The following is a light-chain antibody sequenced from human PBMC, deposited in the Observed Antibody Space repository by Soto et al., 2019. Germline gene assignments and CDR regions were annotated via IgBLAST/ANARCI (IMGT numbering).Light chain of an antibody. CDR2: EVS. CDR1: SSDVGAYKY. CDR3: YSYTTRNTWV. V-gene: IGLV2-14*01. J-gene: IGLJ3*02. Sequence: QSALTQPASVSGSPGQSIAISCTGTSSDVGAYKYVSWYQQHPGKAPKLMIYEVSNRPSGISNRFSGSKSGNTASLTISGLQAEDEADYYCYSYTTRNTWVFGGGTKLTVL.